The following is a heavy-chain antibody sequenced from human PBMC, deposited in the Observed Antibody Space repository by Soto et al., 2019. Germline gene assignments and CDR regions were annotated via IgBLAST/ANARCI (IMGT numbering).Heavy chain of an antibody. CDR1: GFTFSSYS. J-gene: IGHJ4*02. V-gene: IGHV3-48*02. CDR2: ISSSSSTI. D-gene: IGHD2-8*01. CDR3: ARGLGGYCTNGVCYTFDY. Sequence: GGSPRLSCAASGFTFSSYSMNWVRQAPGKGLEWVSYISSSSSTIYYADSVKGRFTISRDNAKNSLYLQMNSLRDEDTAVYYCARGLGGYCTNGVCYTFDYWGQGTLVTVSS.